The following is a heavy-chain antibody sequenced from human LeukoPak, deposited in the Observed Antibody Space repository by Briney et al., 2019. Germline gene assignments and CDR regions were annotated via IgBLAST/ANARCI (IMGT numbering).Heavy chain of an antibody. CDR3: ATGYSSGWPGN. CDR2: IYYSGST. V-gene: IGHV4-59*01. Sequence: SETLSLTCTVSGGSISSYYWSWIRQPPGKGLEWIGYIYYSGSTNYNPSLNSRVTISVDTSKNQFSLKLSSVTAADTAAYYCATGYSSGWPGNWGQGTLVTVSS. CDR1: GGSISSYY. D-gene: IGHD6-19*01. J-gene: IGHJ4*02.